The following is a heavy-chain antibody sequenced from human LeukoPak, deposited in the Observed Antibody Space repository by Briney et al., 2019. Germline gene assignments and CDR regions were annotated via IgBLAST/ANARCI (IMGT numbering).Heavy chain of an antibody. CDR3: ARDVTDSSGWYLDY. V-gene: IGHV1-46*01. D-gene: IGHD6-19*01. CDR1: GGTFSSYA. J-gene: IGHJ4*02. CDR2: INPSGGST. Sequence: ASVKVSCKASGGTFSSYAISWVRQAPGQGLEWMGIINPSGGSTNYAQKFQGRVTMTRDTSTSTVYMELSSLRSEDTAVYYCARDVTDSSGWYLDYWGQGTLVTVSS.